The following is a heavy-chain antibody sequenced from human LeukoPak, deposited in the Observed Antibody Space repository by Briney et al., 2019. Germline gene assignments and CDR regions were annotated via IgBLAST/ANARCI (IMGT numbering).Heavy chain of an antibody. J-gene: IGHJ5*02. CDR3: ARGQVPAARGYNWFDP. D-gene: IGHD2-2*01. V-gene: IGHV4-34*01. Sequence: SETLSLTCAVYGWSFNDYYWNWIRQPPGKGLEWIGEINARGDTNFNPSLKSRVTISVDTSKSQFSLRLTSMIAADTAVYYCARGQVPAARGYNWFDPRGQGTLVTVSS. CDR2: INARGDT. CDR1: GWSFNDYY.